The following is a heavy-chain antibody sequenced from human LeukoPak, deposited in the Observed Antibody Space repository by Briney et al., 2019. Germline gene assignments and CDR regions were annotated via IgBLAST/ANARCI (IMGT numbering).Heavy chain of an antibody. CDR2: ISTTTSAI. Sequence: GALRLSCAASGFTFSTYSMNWGRPAPGEGLGWVSYISTTTSAIYYADSVKGRFTVSRDNAKSSLYLQMNSLGADDTAVYYCARAPYGERGGSDYWGQGTLVTVSS. J-gene: IGHJ4*02. CDR1: GFTFSTYS. CDR3: ARAPYGERGGSDY. V-gene: IGHV3-48*01. D-gene: IGHD4-17*01.